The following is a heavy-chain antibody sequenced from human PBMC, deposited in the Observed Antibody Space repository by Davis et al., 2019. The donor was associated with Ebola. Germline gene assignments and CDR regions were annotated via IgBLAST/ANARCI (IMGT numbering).Heavy chain of an antibody. CDR2: IYPGDSDT. J-gene: IGHJ5*02. D-gene: IGHD3-3*01. V-gene: IGHV5-51*01. CDR3: ARLHHDFWSGYRSVWFDP. CDR1: GYSFTSYW. Sequence: PGGSLRLSCKGSGYSFTSYWIGWVRQMPGKGLEWMGIIYPGDSDTRYSPSFQGQVTISADKSISTAYLQWSSLKASDTAMYYCARLHHDFWSGYRSVWFDPWGQGTLVTVSS.